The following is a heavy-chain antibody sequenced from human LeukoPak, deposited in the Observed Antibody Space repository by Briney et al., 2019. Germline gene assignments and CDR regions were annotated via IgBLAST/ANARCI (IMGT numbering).Heavy chain of an antibody. Sequence: GGSLRLSCAASGFTFSSYSMNRVRQAPGKGLEWVSSISSSSSYIYYADSVKGRFTISRDNAKNSLYLQMNSLRAEDTAVYYCARQKRGYYFDYWGQGTLVTVSS. J-gene: IGHJ4*02. CDR2: ISSSSSYI. V-gene: IGHV3-21*01. CDR3: ARQKRGYYFDY. CDR1: GFTFSSYS.